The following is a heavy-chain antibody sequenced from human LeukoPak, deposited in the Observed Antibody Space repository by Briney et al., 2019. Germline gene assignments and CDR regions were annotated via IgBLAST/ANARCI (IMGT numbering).Heavy chain of an antibody. CDR2: IYTSGST. CDR1: GGSISSYY. J-gene: IGHJ5*02. D-gene: IGHD1-1*01. CDR3: ARLNWNDGLHWFDP. V-gene: IGHV4-4*07. Sequence: SETLSLTCTVSGGSISSYYWSWIRQPAGKGLEWIGRIYTSGSTNYNPSLKSRVTMSVDTSKNQFSLKLSSVTAADTAVYYCARLNWNDGLHWFDPWGQGTLVTVSS.